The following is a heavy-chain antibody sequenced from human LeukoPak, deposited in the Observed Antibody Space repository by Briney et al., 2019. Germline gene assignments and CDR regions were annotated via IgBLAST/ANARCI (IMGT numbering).Heavy chain of an antibody. V-gene: IGHV5-51*01. J-gene: IGHJ4*02. CDR3: AILNHPDGRVY. CDR2: IYAGNSDT. D-gene: IGHD5-24*01. Sequence: PGESLKISCQGFGYTFTTSWIGWVRQLPGKGLEWTAIIYAGNSDTKYSPSFQGQISISTDRSISTAYLQWSSLQASDTAIYFCAILNHPDGRVYWGQGTLVSVSS. CDR1: GYTFTTSW.